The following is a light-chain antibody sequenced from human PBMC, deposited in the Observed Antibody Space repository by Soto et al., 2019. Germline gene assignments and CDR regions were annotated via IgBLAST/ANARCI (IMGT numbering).Light chain of an antibody. V-gene: IGKV1-5*03. Sequence: DIQMTQSPSTLSASVGDRVTITCRASQSIGGSLAWSQQKPGKAPKFLIYKTSSLQSGVPSRFSGSVSGTEFTLTISGLQPDDLASYDCQQHESYPWTFGQGTQVEL. CDR1: QSIGGS. CDR3: QQHESYPWT. CDR2: KTS. J-gene: IGKJ1*01.